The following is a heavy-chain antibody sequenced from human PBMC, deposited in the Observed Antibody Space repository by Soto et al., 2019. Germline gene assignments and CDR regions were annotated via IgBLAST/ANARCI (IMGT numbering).Heavy chain of an antibody. Sequence: SVKVSCRASGGTFSSYAISWVRQAPGQGLEWMGGIIPIFGTANYAQKFQGRVTITADESTSTAYMELSSLRSEDTAVYYCARAYDFWSGYPNARWDYWGQGTLVTVSS. J-gene: IGHJ4*02. V-gene: IGHV1-69*13. D-gene: IGHD3-3*01. CDR3: ARAYDFWSGYPNARWDY. CDR2: IIPIFGTA. CDR1: GGTFSSYA.